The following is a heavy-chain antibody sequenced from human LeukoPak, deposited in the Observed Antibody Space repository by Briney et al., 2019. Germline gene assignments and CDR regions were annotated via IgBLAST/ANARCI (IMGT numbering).Heavy chain of an antibody. CDR3: AGMVVRGVIYPSKWFDP. J-gene: IGHJ5*02. V-gene: IGHV1-69*13. CDR1: GGTFSSYA. Sequence: GASVKVSCKASGGTFSSYAISWVRQAPGQGLEWMGGIIPIFGTANYAQKFQGRVTITADESTSTAYMELSSLRSEDTAVYYCAGMVVRGVIYPSKWFDPWGQGTLSPSPQ. CDR2: IIPIFGTA. D-gene: IGHD3-10*01.